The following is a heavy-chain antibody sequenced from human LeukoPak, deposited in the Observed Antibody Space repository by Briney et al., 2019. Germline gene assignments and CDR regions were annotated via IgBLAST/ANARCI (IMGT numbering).Heavy chain of an antibody. D-gene: IGHD1-20*01. CDR1: GGSISSSSYY. Sequence: SETLSLTCTVSGGSISSSSYYWGWIRQPPGKGLEWIGSIYYSGSTYYNPSLKSRVTISVDTSKNQFSLKLSSVTAADTAVYYCARHESFITELNWFDPWGQGTLVTVSS. V-gene: IGHV4-39*01. J-gene: IGHJ5*02. CDR2: IYYSGST. CDR3: ARHESFITELNWFDP.